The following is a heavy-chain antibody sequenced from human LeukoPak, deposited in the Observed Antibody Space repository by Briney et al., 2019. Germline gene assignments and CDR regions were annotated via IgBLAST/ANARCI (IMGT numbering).Heavy chain of an antibody. CDR3: VKSNSRYQPWTLDI. V-gene: IGHV4-39*07. J-gene: IGHJ3*02. CDR2: IHYSGST. Sequence: SETLSLTCTVSGGSISSSSYYWGWIRQPPGKELEWIGSIHYSGSTYYNPSLKSRVTISVDTSNNQLSLKVNSVTAADTAMYYCVKSNSRYQPWTLDIWGRGTMVTVSS. D-gene: IGHD2-2*01. CDR1: GGSISSSSYY.